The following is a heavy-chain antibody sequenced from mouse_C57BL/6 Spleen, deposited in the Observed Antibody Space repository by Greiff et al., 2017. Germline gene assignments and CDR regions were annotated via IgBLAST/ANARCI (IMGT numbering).Heavy chain of an antibody. CDR2: IHPNSGST. CDR1: GYTFTSYW. Sequence: QVQLQQPGAELVKPGASVKLSCKASGYTFTSYWMHWVKQRPGQGLEWIGMIHPNSGSTNYNEKFKSKATLTVDKSSSTAYMQLSSLTSEDSAVYYCAREGVLTGYYFDYWGQGTTLTVSS. J-gene: IGHJ2*01. V-gene: IGHV1-64*01. D-gene: IGHD4-1*01. CDR3: AREGVLTGYYFDY.